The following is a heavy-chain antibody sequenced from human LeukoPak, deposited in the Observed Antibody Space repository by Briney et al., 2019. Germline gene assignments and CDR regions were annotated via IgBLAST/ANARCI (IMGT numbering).Heavy chain of an antibody. J-gene: IGHJ4*02. CDR2: VYYSGST. V-gene: IGHV4-61*05. D-gene: IGHD2-8*02. Sequence: KPSETLSLTCTVSGGSISSSSYYWSWIRQPPGKGLEWIGYVYYSGSTNYSPSLMSRVTISVDTSKNQFSLKLSSVTAADTAVYYCARHTVNSGFDNSGQGTLVTVSS. CDR3: ARHTVNSGFDN. CDR1: GGSISSSSYY.